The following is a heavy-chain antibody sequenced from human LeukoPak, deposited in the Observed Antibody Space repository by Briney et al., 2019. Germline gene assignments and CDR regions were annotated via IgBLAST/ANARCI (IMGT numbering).Heavy chain of an antibody. CDR1: GGSFSGYY. CDR2: INHSGST. D-gene: IGHD5-18*01. Sequence: SETLSLTCAVYGGSFSGYYWSWIRQPPGKGLEWIGEINHSGSTNYNPSLKSRVTISVDTSKNQFSLKLSSLTAADTAVYYCASIGDTAMAYAFDIWGQGTMVTVSS. V-gene: IGHV4-34*01. CDR3: ASIGDTAMAYAFDI. J-gene: IGHJ3*02.